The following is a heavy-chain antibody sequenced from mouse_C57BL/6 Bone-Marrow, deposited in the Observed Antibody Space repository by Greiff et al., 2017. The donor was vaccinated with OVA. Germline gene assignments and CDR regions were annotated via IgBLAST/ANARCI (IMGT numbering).Heavy chain of an antibody. V-gene: IGHV5-6*01. CDR3: ARLYYGNFYFDY. D-gene: IGHD2-1*01. CDR2: ISSGGSYT. CDR1: GFTFSRYG. J-gene: IGHJ2*01. Sequence: EVQGVESGGDLVKPGGSLKLSCAASGFTFSRYGMSWVRQTPDKRLEWVATISSGGSYTYYPDSVKGRFPISRDNAKNTLYLQMSRLKSEDTAKYDCARLYYGNFYFDYWGQGTALTVSS.